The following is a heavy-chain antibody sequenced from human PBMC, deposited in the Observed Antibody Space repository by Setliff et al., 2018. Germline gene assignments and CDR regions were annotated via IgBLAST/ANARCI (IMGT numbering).Heavy chain of an antibody. CDR2: IWYDGSNK. V-gene: IGHV3-33*01. CDR3: TTGGSSWYARFDY. D-gene: IGHD6-13*01. J-gene: IGHJ4*02. Sequence: GSLRLSCAASGFTFNNFAMHWVRQAPGKGLEWVAVIWYDGSNKYYADSVKGRFTISRDNSKNTLYLQMNSLKTEDTAVYYCTTGGSSWYARFDYWGQGSLVTVSS. CDR1: GFTFNNFA.